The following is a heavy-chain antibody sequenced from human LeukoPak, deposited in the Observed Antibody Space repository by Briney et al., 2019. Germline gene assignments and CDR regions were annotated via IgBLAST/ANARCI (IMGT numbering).Heavy chain of an antibody. CDR1: GGSISSYY. CDR2: IYYSGST. CDR3: ARDGPGSGWFYFDY. Sequence: SETLSLTCTVSGGSISSYYWSWIRQPPGKGLEWIGYIYYSGSTNYNPSLKSRVTISVDTSKNQFSLKLTSVTAADTAVYYCARDGPGSGWFYFDYWGQGALVTVSS. J-gene: IGHJ4*02. V-gene: IGHV4-59*01. D-gene: IGHD6-19*01.